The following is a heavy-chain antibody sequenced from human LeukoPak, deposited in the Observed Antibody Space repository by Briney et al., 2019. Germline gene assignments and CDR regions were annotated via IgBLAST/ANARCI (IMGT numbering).Heavy chain of an antibody. CDR1: GDSISSSSYY. J-gene: IGHJ4*02. CDR3: ATPLSYGGNLDYFDY. V-gene: IGHV4-39*01. D-gene: IGHD2-21*02. CDR2: IYYSGST. Sequence: SETLSLTCTVSGDSISSSSYYWGWIRQPPGKGLEWIGSIYYSGSTYYNPSLKSRVTISVDTSKNQFSLKLSSVTAADTAAYYCATPLSYGGNLDYFDYWGQGTLVTVSS.